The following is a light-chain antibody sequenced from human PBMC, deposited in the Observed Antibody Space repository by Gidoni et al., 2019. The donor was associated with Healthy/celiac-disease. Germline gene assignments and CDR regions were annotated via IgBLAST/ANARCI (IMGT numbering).Light chain of an antibody. V-gene: IGKV3-20*01. CDR2: GAS. CDR1: QSVSSSY. Sequence: EIVLTQSPGTLSLSPGERATLSCSASQSVSSSYLAWYQQKPGQAPRLLIYGASSRATGIPDRCSGSGSGTDFTLTISRLEPEDFAVYYCQQYGSSLLTFGGGTKVEIK. J-gene: IGKJ4*01. CDR3: QQYGSSLLT.